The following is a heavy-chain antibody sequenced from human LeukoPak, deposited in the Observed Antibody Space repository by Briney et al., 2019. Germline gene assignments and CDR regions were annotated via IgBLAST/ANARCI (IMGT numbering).Heavy chain of an antibody. CDR1: GFTFSSYE. V-gene: IGHV3-48*03. Sequence: PGGSLRLSCAASGFTFSSYEMNWVRQAPGKGLEWVSYISSSGSTIYYADSVKGRFTISRDNAKNSLYLQMYSLRAEDTAVYYCAREGNAGGVGYFDYWGQGTLVTVSS. D-gene: IGHD3-3*01. CDR2: ISSSGSTI. J-gene: IGHJ4*02. CDR3: AREGNAGGVGYFDY.